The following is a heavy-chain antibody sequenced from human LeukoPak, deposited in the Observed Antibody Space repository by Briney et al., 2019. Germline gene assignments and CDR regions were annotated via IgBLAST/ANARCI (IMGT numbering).Heavy chain of an antibody. CDR1: GFTFSSYA. Sequence: GGSLRLSCAASGFTFSSYAMSWVRQAPGKGLEWVSGISWNSGSIGYADSVKGRFTISRDNAKNSLYLQMNSLRAEDTALYYCAKAQVLLWFGELVPAWFDPWGQGTLVTVSS. CDR3: AKAQVLLWFGELVPAWFDP. CDR2: ISWNSGSI. D-gene: IGHD3-10*01. V-gene: IGHV3-9*01. J-gene: IGHJ5*02.